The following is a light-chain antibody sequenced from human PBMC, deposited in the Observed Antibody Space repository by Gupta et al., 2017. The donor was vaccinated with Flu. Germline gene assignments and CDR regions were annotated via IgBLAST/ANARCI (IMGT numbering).Light chain of an antibody. V-gene: IGKV4-1*01. CDR2: WAS. J-gene: IGKJ4*01. Sequence: KKYLSWYQQKPGQPPKLLINWASSRESGVPDSFSGRGSGTDFTLTINNRQAEDVAVYYCQQQHCIPITFGRGTKVDIK. CDR1: KKY. CDR3: QQQHCIPIT.